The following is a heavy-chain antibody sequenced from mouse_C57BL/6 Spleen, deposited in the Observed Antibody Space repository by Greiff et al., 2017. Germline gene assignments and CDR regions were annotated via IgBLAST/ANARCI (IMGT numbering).Heavy chain of an antibody. V-gene: IGHV5-4*01. J-gene: IGHJ2*01. CDR2: ISDGGSYT. Sequence: EVQLVESGGGLVKPGGSLKLSCAASGFTFSSYAMSWVRQTPEKRLEWVATISDGGSYTYYPDNVKGRFTISRDNAKNNLYLQMSHLKSEDTAMYYGARDSGYYYGSSYGAFDYWGQGTTLTVSS. D-gene: IGHD1-1*01. CDR3: ARDSGYYYGSSYGAFDY. CDR1: GFTFSSYA.